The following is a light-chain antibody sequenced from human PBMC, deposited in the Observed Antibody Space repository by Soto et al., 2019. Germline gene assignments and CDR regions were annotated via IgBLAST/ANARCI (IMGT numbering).Light chain of an antibody. CDR3: QQYNSYPLT. CDR2: DVA. J-gene: IGKJ4*01. V-gene: IGKV1-5*01. Sequence: DIQMTQSPSTLSASVGERVTITCRASQSIDRWLAWYQQRPGRAPKLLIYDVANLETGVPSRFSGSGSETEFTLTISSLQPDDFAIYYCQQYNSYPLTFGGGTKVEIK. CDR1: QSIDRW.